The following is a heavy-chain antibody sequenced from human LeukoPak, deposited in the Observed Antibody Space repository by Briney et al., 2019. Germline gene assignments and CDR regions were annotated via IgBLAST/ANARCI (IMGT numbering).Heavy chain of an antibody. V-gene: IGHV4-38-2*02. D-gene: IGHD1-20*01. CDR3: ARTTLTVFDY. CDR2: IYYSGST. J-gene: IGHJ4*02. Sequence: SETLSLTCTVSGYSISRGYCWGWIRQPPGKGLEWIGSIYYSGSTYYNPSLKSRVTISVDTSKNQFSLKLRSVTAADTAVYYCARTTLTVFDYWGQGTLVTVSS. CDR1: GYSISRGYC.